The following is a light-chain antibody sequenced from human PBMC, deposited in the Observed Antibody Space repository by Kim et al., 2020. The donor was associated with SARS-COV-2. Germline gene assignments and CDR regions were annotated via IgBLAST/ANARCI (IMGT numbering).Light chain of an antibody. CDR2: GKN. V-gene: IGLV3-19*01. Sequence: SSELTQDPAVSVALGQTVRITCQVDSLRSYYATWYQQKPGQAPIVVIYGKNNRPSGIPDRFSGSSSGNTASLTITGTQAGDEADYYCNSRDSNDNVVFGG. J-gene: IGLJ2*01. CDR1: SLRSYY. CDR3: NSRDSNDNVV.